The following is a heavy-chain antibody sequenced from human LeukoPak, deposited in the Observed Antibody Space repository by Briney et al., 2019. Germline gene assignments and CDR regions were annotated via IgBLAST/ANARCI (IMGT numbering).Heavy chain of an antibody. Sequence: SETLSLTCTVSGXSVSSYYWSWIRQPPGKGLESIVYIYYSGSTNYNPSLKSRVTISLDTSKNQFSLKLSSVTAADTAVYYCARDGYYGSGLDYWGQGTLVTVSS. J-gene: IGHJ4*02. CDR3: ARDGYYGSGLDY. CDR2: IYYSGST. CDR1: GXSVSSYY. D-gene: IGHD3-10*01. V-gene: IGHV4-59*02.